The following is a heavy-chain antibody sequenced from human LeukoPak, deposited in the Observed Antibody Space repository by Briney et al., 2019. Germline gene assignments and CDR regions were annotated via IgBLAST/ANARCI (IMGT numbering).Heavy chain of an antibody. D-gene: IGHD2-2*01. J-gene: IGHJ4*02. CDR1: GFTFSSHG. V-gene: IGHV3-30*03. CDR3: TRDHITSWQIDF. Sequence: PGGSLRLSCAASGFTFSSHGMDWVRQAPGKGLEWVAAITSDGSHTYYADSVKGRFTISRDNSKNTAYLQMNSLRVEDTAVYYCTRDHITSWQIDFWGQGTMVTVSS. CDR2: ITSDGSHT.